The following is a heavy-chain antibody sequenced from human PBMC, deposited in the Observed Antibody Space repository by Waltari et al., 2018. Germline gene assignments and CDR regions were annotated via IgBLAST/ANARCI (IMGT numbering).Heavy chain of an antibody. D-gene: IGHD1-26*01. Sequence: EVQLVESGGALGEPGGSIRLSVAASGFSLNSAWKSWVRQAPGKGLEWVGRIKDETEGGTTDYAAAVKGRFTVLRDDSKNTRYLQMNSLKIEDTGVYYCTTGTFAPSDFWGQGTLVTVSS. CDR1: GFSLNSAW. CDR2: IKDETEGGTT. CDR3: TTGTFAPSDF. V-gene: IGHV3-15*02. J-gene: IGHJ4*02.